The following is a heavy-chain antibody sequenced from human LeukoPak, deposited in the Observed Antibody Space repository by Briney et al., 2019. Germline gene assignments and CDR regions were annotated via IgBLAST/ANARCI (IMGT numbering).Heavy chain of an antibody. CDR1: GFMFHDYA. V-gene: IGHV3-43*02. CDR3: ARDVLRFLL. CDR2: ISGDGGST. J-gene: IGHJ6*02. Sequence: GGSLGLSCAAPGFMFHDYAIHWVRQAPGKGLEWVSLISGDGGSTFYADSVKGRFTISRDNAKNSLYLQMNSLRAEDTAVYYCARDVLRFLLWGQGTTVSVSS. D-gene: IGHD3-3*01.